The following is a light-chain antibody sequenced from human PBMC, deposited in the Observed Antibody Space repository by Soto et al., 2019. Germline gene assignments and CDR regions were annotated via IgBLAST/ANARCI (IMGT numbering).Light chain of an antibody. Sequence: EIVMTQSPGTLSVSPGERATLFCRASQSVRSSLAWYQQKPGQAPRLFIYDASTRATGIPARFTGSGSGTEFTLTISSLQSEDFALYYCHQRQSWPRTFGQGTKVDI. V-gene: IGKV3-15*01. CDR3: HQRQSWPRT. CDR2: DAS. J-gene: IGKJ1*01. CDR1: QSVRSS.